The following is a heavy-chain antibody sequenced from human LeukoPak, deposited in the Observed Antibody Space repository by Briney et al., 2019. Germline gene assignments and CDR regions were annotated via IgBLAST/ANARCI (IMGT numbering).Heavy chain of an antibody. J-gene: IGHJ4*02. V-gene: IGHV3-21*01. D-gene: IGHD2-21*02. CDR3: ASGVVTASRPDY. CDR2: ISSSSSYI. CDR1: GFTFSSYS. Sequence: GGSLRLSCAASGFTFSSYSMNWVRQAPGKGLEWVSSISSSSSYIYYADSVKGRFTISRDNAKNSLYLQMNSLRAEDTAVYYCASGVVTASRPDYWGQGTLVTVSS.